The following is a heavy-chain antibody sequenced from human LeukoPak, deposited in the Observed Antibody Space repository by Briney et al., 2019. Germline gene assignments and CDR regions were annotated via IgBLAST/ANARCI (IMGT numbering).Heavy chain of an antibody. CDR1: GYRFTNYW. J-gene: IGHJ4*02. D-gene: IGHD2-21*02. CDR3: ARRPSYCGGDCYSD. CDR2: IYPGDSDT. Sequence: GESLKISCKGSGYRFTNYWIAWVRQMPGKGLEWMGIIYPGDSDTRYSPSFQGQVTISADKSISTAYLQWSSLKASDIAMYYCARRPSYCGGDCYSDWGQGTLVTVSS. V-gene: IGHV5-51*01.